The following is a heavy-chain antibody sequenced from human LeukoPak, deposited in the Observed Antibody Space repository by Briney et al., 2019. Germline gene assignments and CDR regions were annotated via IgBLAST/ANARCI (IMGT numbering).Heavy chain of an antibody. CDR1: GFTFSSYA. CDR2: ISYDGSNK. Sequence: GGSLRLSCAASGFTFSSYAMHWVRQAPGKGLEWVAVISYDGSNKYYADSVKGRFTIPRDNSKNTLYLQMSSLRAEDTAVYYCARGDNGWHFDYWGQGTLVTVSS. V-gene: IGHV3-30*04. CDR3: ARGDNGWHFDY. D-gene: IGHD6-19*01. J-gene: IGHJ4*02.